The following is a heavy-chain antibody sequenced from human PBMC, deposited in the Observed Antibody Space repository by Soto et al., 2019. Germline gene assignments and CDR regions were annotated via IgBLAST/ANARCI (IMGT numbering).Heavy chain of an antibody. J-gene: IGHJ4*02. Sequence: GGSLRLSCEASGFTFSTYAMSWVRQAPGKGLEWVSGISGSGDRTHYADSVKGRFSISRDNSQNTLHLQMNSLRAEDTAVYYCAKASTYEYVWGSFRYYFDHWGQGTLVTVSS. D-gene: IGHD3-16*02. CDR2: ISGSGDRT. CDR3: AKASTYEYVWGSFRYYFDH. CDR1: GFTFSTYA. V-gene: IGHV3-23*01.